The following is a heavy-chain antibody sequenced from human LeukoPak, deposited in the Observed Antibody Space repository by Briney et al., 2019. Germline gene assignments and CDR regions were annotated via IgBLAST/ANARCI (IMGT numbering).Heavy chain of an antibody. Sequence: ASVKVSCKASGYTFTSYDINWVRQATGQGLEWMGWLNPNSGNTGYAQKFQGRVTMTRNTSISTAYMELSSLRSEDTAVYYCARGRYCSSTSCYRDYNWFDPWGQGTLVTVSS. CDR3: ARGRYCSSTSCYRDYNWFDP. D-gene: IGHD2-2*02. J-gene: IGHJ5*02. V-gene: IGHV1-8*01. CDR2: LNPNSGNT. CDR1: GYTFTSYD.